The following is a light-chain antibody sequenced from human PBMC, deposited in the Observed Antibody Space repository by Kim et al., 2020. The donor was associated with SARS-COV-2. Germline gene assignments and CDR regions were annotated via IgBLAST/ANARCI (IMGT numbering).Light chain of an antibody. Sequence: GQMVTISCSGSSSNIGSNTVNWYHQLPGTAPKLLIYSNDQGPSGVPDRFSGSKSGTSASLAISGLQSEDEADYYCAAWDDSLNGVVFGGGTQLTVL. CDR3: AAWDDSLNGVV. J-gene: IGLJ2*01. CDR1: SSNIGSNT. V-gene: IGLV1-44*01. CDR2: SND.